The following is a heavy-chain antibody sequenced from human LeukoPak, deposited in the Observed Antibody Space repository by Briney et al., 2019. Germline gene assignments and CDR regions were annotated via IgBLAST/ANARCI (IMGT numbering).Heavy chain of an antibody. V-gene: IGHV3-30*03. CDR2: ISYDGSNK. Sequence: GGSLRLSCAASGFTFSSYGMHWVRQAPGKGLEWVAVISYDGSNKYYVDSVKGRFTISRDNSKNTLHRQMNSLRAEDTAVYYCARRLQDYWGQGTLITVSS. CDR3: ARRLQDY. J-gene: IGHJ4*02. CDR1: GFTFSSYG. D-gene: IGHD5-24*01.